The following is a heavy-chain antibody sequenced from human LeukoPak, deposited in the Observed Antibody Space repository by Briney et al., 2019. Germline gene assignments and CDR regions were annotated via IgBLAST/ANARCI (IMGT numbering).Heavy chain of an antibody. Sequence: ASMKVSCKASGYTFTGYYMHWVRQAPGQGLEWMGWINPNSGGTNYAQKFQGRVTMTRDTSISTAYMELSRLRSDDTAVYYCARAGSRTMVRGVIILSYYYYMDVWGKGTTVTISS. CDR3: ARAGSRTMVRGVIILSYYYYMDV. D-gene: IGHD3-10*01. J-gene: IGHJ6*03. CDR2: INPNSGGT. V-gene: IGHV1-2*02. CDR1: GYTFTGYY.